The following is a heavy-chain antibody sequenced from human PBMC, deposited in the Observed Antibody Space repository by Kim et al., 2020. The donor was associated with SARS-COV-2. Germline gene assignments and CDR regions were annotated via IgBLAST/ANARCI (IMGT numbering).Heavy chain of an antibody. V-gene: IGHV3-23*01. CDR1: GFIFSSYA. CDR2: ISGSGGTT. CDR3: AKPVRGCYKDAFDI. Sequence: GGSLRLSCAASGFIFSSYAMTWVRQAPGKGLEWVSTISGSGGTTYYADSVKGRFTISRDNSKNTLFLQMNSLRAEDAAIYYCAKPVRGCYKDAFDIWGQGTMVTVSS. J-gene: IGHJ3*02. D-gene: IGHD2-2*02.